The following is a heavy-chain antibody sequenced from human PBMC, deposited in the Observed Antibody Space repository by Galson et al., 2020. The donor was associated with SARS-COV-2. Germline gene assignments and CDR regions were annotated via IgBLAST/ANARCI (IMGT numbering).Heavy chain of an antibody. D-gene: IGHD1-1*01. CDR3: AKDCCGYWNVLYYYYGMDV. J-gene: IGHJ6*02. CDR2: ISYDGSNK. Sequence: GGSLRLSCAASGFTFSSYGMHWVRQAPGKGLEWVAVISYDGSNKYYADSVKGRFTISRDNSKNTLYLQMNSLRAEDTAVYYCAKDCCGYWNVLYYYYGMDVWGQGTTVTVSS. V-gene: IGHV3-30*18. CDR1: GFTFSSYG.